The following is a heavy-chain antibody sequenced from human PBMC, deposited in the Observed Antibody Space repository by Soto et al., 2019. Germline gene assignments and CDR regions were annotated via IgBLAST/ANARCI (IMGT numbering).Heavy chain of an antibody. D-gene: IGHD3-10*01. CDR3: ARDLRQYYYGSGYNWFDP. CDR2: INAGNGNT. CDR1: GYTFTSYA. Sequence: QVQLVQSGAEVKKPGASVKVSCKASGYTFTSYAMHWVRQAPGQRLEWMGWINAGNGNTKYSQKFQGRVTITRDTSASTAYMELSSLRSEETAVYYCARDLRQYYYGSGYNWFDPWGQGTLVTVSS. V-gene: IGHV1-3*01. J-gene: IGHJ5*02.